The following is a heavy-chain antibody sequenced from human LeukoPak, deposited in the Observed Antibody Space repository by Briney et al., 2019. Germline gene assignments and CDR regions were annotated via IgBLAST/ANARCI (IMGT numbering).Heavy chain of an antibody. V-gene: IGHV1-46*01. J-gene: IGHJ4*02. CDR1: GYTFTSYY. Sequence: GASVKVSCKASGYTFTSYYMHWVRQAPGQGLEWMGIINPSGGSTSYAQKFQGRVTMTRDTSTSTVYMELSSLRSEDTAAYYCARAGRSYDSSGYYVEGDYWGQGTLVTVSS. CDR3: ARAGRSYDSSGYYVEGDY. CDR2: INPSGGST. D-gene: IGHD3-22*01.